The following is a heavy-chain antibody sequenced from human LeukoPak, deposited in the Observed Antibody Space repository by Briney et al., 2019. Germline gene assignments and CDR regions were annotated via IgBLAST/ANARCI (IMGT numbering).Heavy chain of an antibody. CDR2: IYTSGST. D-gene: IGHD4-17*01. CDR3: ASGDYLWFDP. Sequence: SQTLSLTCTVSGGPISSGSYYWRWIRQPAGKGLEWIGRIYTSGSTNYNPSLKSRVTISVDTSKNQSSLKLSSVTAADTAVYYCASGDYLWFDPWGQGTLVTVSS. CDR1: GGPISSGSYY. J-gene: IGHJ5*02. V-gene: IGHV4-61*02.